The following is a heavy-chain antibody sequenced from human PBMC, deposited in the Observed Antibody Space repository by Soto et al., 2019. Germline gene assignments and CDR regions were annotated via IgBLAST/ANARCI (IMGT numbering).Heavy chain of an antibody. D-gene: IGHD6-13*01. CDR1: GFTFSSYA. Sequence: GGXLRLSCSASGFTFSSYAMHWVRQAPGKGLEYVSAISSNGGSTYYADSVKGRFTISRDNSKNTLYLQMSSLRAEDTAVYYCVKDHDEIAAAGTFDYWGQGTLVTVSS. CDR2: ISSNGGST. J-gene: IGHJ4*02. V-gene: IGHV3-64D*08. CDR3: VKDHDEIAAAGTFDY.